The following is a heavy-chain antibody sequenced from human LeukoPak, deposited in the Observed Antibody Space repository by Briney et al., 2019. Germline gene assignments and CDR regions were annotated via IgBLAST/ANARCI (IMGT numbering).Heavy chain of an antibody. CDR1: GGSFSGYY. J-gene: IGHJ4*02. Sequence: SETLSLTCAVYGGSFSGYYWSWIRQPPGKGLEWIGEINHSGSTNYNPSFKSRVTISVDTSKNQFSLKLSSVTAADTAVYYCARGPRSRRAYYFDYWGQGTLVTVSS. CDR2: INHSGST. CDR3: ARGPRSRRAYYFDY. V-gene: IGHV4-34*01.